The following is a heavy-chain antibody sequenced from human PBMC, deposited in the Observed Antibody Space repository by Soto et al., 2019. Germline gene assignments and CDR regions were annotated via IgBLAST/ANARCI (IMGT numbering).Heavy chain of an antibody. Sequence: QVQLVQSGAEVKKPGASVKVSCKASGYTFTSYDINWVRQAPGQGLEWMGWMNPNCGNTGYAQKFQGRVTMTRNTSVGTAYMELSSLRSEDTGVNYCARAFGGVIVPSPRYYDYGMDVWGQGTTVTVAS. V-gene: IGHV1-8*01. J-gene: IGHJ6*02. CDR3: ARAFGGVIVPSPRYYDYGMDV. CDR1: GYTFTSYD. CDR2: MNPNCGNT. D-gene: IGHD3-16*02.